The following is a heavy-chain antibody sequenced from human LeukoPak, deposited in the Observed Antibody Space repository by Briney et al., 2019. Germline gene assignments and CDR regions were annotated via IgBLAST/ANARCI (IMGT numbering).Heavy chain of an antibody. D-gene: IGHD3-3*01. V-gene: IGHV1-18*01. CDR1: GYTFTSYG. CDR2: ISAYNGNT. CDR3: AREEFRGVVIRNELDY. J-gene: IGHJ4*02. Sequence: RASVKASCKASGYTFTSYGISWVRQAPGQGLEWMGWISAYNGNTNYAQKLQGRVTMTTDTSTSTACMELRSLRSDDTAVYYCAREEFRGVVIRNELDYWGQGTLVTVSS.